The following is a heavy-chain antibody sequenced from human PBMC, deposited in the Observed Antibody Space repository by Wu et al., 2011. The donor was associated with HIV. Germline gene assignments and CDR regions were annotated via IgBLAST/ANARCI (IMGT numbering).Heavy chain of an antibody. J-gene: IGHJ4*02. V-gene: IGHV1-8*02. CDR3: VRGDLWSGYDRSPLDY. D-gene: IGHD3-3*01. CDR1: GYTFSDYD. Sequence: QVQLVRVWGVRVKKPGASIKVSCKASGYTFSDYDINWVRQATGQGLEWMGWMNPHSGSTGYAPKFQGRVTMTRDTSVRTAYLEVTSLRSDDTAVYYCVRGDLWSGYDRSPLDYWGQGTLVTVSS. CDR2: MNPHSGST.